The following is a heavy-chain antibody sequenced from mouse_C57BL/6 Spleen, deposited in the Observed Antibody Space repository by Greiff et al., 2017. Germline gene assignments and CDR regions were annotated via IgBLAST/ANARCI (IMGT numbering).Heavy chain of an antibody. V-gene: IGHV2-5*01. Sequence: VQLQPSGPGLVQPSQSLSITCTVSGFSLTSYGVPWVRQSPGKGLEWLGVIWRGGSTDYNAAFMSRLSITKDNSKSQVFIKMNSLQADDTAIYYCAKRGNYDWYCDVWGTGTTVTVSS. CDR2: IWRGGST. CDR3: AKRGNYDWYCDV. CDR1: GFSLTSYG. D-gene: IGHD2-4*01. J-gene: IGHJ1*03.